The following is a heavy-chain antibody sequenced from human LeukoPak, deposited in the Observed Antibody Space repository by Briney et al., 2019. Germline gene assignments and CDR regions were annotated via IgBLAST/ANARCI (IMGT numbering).Heavy chain of an antibody. CDR2: IYYSGST. CDR1: GDSISTSSYY. CDR3: ARGPEGRTFDP. D-gene: IGHD1-14*01. J-gene: IGHJ5*02. V-gene: IGHV4-39*01. Sequence: PSETLSLTCSVSGDSISTSSYYWGWIRQPPGKGLEWIGTIYYSGSTYYNPSLTSRVTISVDTSKNQFSLKLSSVTAADTAVYYCARGPEGRTFDPWGQGTLVTVSS.